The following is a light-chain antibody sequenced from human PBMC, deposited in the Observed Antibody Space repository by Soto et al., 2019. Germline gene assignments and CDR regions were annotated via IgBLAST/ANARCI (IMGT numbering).Light chain of an antibody. V-gene: IGLV2-11*01. CDR1: SSDVGGYNF. Sequence: QSALTQPRSVSGSPGRSVTISCTGTSSDVGGYNFVSWYQQHPSKAPKFMIYDVTKRPSGVPDRFSGSKSGNTASLTISGLQAEDEADYYCCSYVGSYTSYVFGTGTKLTVL. CDR3: CSYVGSYTSYV. CDR2: DVT. J-gene: IGLJ1*01.